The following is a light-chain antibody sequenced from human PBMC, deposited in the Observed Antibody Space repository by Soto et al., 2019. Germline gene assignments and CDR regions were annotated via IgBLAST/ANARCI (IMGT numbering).Light chain of an antibody. J-gene: IGLJ3*02. CDR1: NSDVGAYNY. CDR2: EVT. CDR3: GSYTSSSTLV. V-gene: IGLV2-14*01. Sequence: QSVLTQPASVSGSPGQSIAISCTGTNSDVGAYNYVSWYQHHPGKAPKLIIYEVTNRPSGISNRFSASTSGNSASLTISGLQPEDEANYYCGSYTSSSTLVFGAGTKLTVL.